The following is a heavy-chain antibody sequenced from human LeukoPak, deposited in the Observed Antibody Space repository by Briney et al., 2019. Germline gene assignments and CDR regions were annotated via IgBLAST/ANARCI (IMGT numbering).Heavy chain of an antibody. D-gene: IGHD3-9*01. J-gene: IGHJ4*02. CDR1: GFTFSDHY. Sequence: PGGSLRLSCAVSGFTFSDHYMDWVRQAPGEGLEWVGRIRNKVNSYITEYAASVKGRFTISRDDSKNSLKLQMNSLKTEDTAVYYCARHAADYDILTGYYSAVFLDYWGQGTLVTVSS. V-gene: IGHV3-72*01. CDR2: IRNKVNSYIT. CDR3: ARHAADYDILTGYYSAVFLDY.